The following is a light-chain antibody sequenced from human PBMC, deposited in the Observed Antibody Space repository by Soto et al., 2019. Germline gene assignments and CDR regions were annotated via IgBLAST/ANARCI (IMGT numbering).Light chain of an antibody. Sequence: QSVLTQPPSVSGAPGQRITISCTGSRSNIGAGYDVHWYQQLPGTAPKLHIYGNSNRPSGVPDRFSGSKSGTSASLAITGLQAEDEADYYCQSYDSSLSGYVFGTRTKVTVL. V-gene: IGLV1-40*01. CDR1: RSNIGAGYD. CDR3: QSYDSSLSGYV. CDR2: GNS. J-gene: IGLJ1*01.